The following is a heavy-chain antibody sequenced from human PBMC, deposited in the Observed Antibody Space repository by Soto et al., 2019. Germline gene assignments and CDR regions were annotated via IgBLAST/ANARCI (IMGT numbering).Heavy chain of an antibody. CDR3: VRGVGWLPFDS. J-gene: IGHJ4*02. CDR1: GFTFSSHW. V-gene: IGHV3-74*01. Sequence: GGSLRLSCAASGFTFSSHWMHWVRQGPGKGLVWVSRIYDDGSRTAYADSVKGRFTISRDNAKNTVYLEMNSLRAEDTAVYYCVRGVGWLPFDSWGQGSLVTVSS. CDR2: IYDDGSRT. D-gene: IGHD1-26*01.